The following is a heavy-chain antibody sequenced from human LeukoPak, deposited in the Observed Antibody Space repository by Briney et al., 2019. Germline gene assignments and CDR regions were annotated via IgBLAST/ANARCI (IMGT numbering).Heavy chain of an antibody. V-gene: IGHV3-48*01. CDR3: ASSGVVVAATGYYYGMDV. CDR1: GFTFSSYS. CDR2: ISSSSSTI. D-gene: IGHD2-15*01. J-gene: IGHJ6*02. Sequence: GGSLRLSCAASGFTFSSYSMNWVRQAPGKGLEWVSYISSSSSTIYYADSVKGRFTISRDNAKNSLYLQMNSLRAEDTAVYYCASSGVVVAATGYYYGMDVWGQRTTVTVSS.